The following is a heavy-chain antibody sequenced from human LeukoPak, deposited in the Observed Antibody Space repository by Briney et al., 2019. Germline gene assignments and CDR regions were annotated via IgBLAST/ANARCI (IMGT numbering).Heavy chain of an antibody. J-gene: IGHJ1*01. D-gene: IGHD6-19*01. CDR3: SRQSIAVAGTGYFQH. CDR2: VYYSGGT. CDR1: GGSISSGSYY. V-gene: IGHV4-39*01. Sequence: SETVSLTCTVSGGSISSGSYYWAWIRQPPGKGLEWIGTVYYSGGTYYNPSLKSRVTMSVDTSNSQFSLKLSSVTAADTAVYYCSRQSIAVAGTGYFQHWGQGSLVTVSS.